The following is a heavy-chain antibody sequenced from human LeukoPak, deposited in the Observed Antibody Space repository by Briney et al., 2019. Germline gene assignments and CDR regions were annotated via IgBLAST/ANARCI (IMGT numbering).Heavy chain of an antibody. CDR2: IYTSGST. CDR1: GGSISSYY. V-gene: IGHV4-4*07. Sequence: PSETLSLTCTVSGGSISSYYWSWIRQPAGKGLEWIGRIYTSGSTNYNPSLKSRVTMSVDTSKNQFSLKLSSVTAADTAVYYCARRGGDMPARGFMDVWRKGTTVTVSS. CDR3: ARRGGDMPARGFMDV. J-gene: IGHJ6*03. D-gene: IGHD3-16*01.